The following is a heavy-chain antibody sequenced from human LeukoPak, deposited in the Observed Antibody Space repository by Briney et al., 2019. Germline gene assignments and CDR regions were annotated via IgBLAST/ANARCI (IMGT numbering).Heavy chain of an antibody. J-gene: IGHJ6*03. Sequence: GGSLRLSCEASGFSFPYGMSWVRQAPGKGLEWVSGITNSGENTYYADSVKGRFTISRDNAKSTLYLEMKNLRAEDTAVYYCARDGTFTGSNNYYYIDVWGKRTTVTISS. CDR2: ITNSGENT. CDR1: GFSFPYG. CDR3: ARDGTFTGSNNYYYIDV. D-gene: IGHD1-14*01. V-gene: IGHV3-23*01.